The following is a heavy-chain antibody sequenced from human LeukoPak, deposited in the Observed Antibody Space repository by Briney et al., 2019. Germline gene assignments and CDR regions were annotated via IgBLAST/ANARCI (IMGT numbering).Heavy chain of an antibody. CDR1: EFSVGSNY. J-gene: IGHJ4*02. D-gene: IGHD5-18*01. CDR3: ASTTGYSYGYFDY. V-gene: IGHV3-66*01. Sequence: GGSLRLSCAASEFSVGSNYMTWVRQAPGKGLEWVSLIYSGGSTYYADSVKGRFTLSRDNAQNSLYLQMNSLRAEDTAVYYCASTTGYSYGYFDYWGQGTLVTVSS. CDR2: IYSGGST.